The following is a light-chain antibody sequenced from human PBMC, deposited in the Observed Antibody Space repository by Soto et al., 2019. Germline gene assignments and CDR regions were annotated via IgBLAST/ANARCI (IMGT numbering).Light chain of an antibody. V-gene: IGLV2-14*01. CDR3: SSYTLRNTXVL. CDR2: EVS. Sequence: QSALTQPASVSGSPGQSITISCTGTSSDVGGYNFVSWYQQHPGKAPRLIIYEVSSRPSGVSYRFSGSKSGNTASLTISGLQAEDEADYYCSSYTLRNTXVLXGGGTKLTVL. CDR1: SSDVGGYNF. J-gene: IGLJ3*02.